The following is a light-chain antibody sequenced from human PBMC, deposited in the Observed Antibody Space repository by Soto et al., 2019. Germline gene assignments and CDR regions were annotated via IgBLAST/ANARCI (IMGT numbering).Light chain of an antibody. J-gene: IGLJ2*01. CDR2: LNNDGSH. CDR3: QTWDTGISVV. Sequence: QLVLTQSPSASASLGASVKLTCTLSSGHSNYAIAWHQQQPEKGPRYLMKLNNDGSHSKGDGIPDRFSGSGSGAERYLTISSLQSEDESDYYCQTWDTGISVVFGGGTKVTVL. CDR1: SGHSNYA. V-gene: IGLV4-69*01.